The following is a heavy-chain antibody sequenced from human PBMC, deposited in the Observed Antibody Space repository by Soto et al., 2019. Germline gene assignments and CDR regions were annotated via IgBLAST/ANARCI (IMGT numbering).Heavy chain of an antibody. CDR2: IYSSGTT. Sequence: SETLSLTCTVSGGSINNYYWSWVRQPPGKGLEWIGYIYSSGTTNYSPSLKSRITISLDTSRNQFSLKMKSVTAADSAVYYCARHDPVRIAMAGTLDYWGQGSLVTVS. CDR3: ARHDPVRIAMAGTLDY. D-gene: IGHD6-19*01. J-gene: IGHJ4*02. V-gene: IGHV4-59*08. CDR1: GGSINNYY.